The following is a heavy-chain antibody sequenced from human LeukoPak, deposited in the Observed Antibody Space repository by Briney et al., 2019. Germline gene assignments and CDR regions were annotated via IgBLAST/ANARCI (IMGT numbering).Heavy chain of an antibody. CDR1: GFTFSGSA. D-gene: IGHD3-10*01. CDR3: TGLTMIRGVLTRP. Sequence: GGSLKLSCAASGFTFSGSAMHWVRQASGKGLEWVGRIRSKANSYATAYAASVKGRFTISRDDSKNTAYLQMNSLKTEDTAVYYCTGLTMIRGVLTRPWGQGTLVTVSS. V-gene: IGHV3-73*01. CDR2: IRSKANSYAT. J-gene: IGHJ5*02.